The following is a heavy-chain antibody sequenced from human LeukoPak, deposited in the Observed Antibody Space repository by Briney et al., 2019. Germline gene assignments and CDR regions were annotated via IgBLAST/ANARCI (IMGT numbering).Heavy chain of an antibody. V-gene: IGHV3-23*01. CDR3: AKVEAAADSFDY. J-gene: IGHJ4*02. CDR1: GFTFSSYA. D-gene: IGHD6-13*01. Sequence: PGGSLRLSCAASGFTFSSYAMSWVRQAPEKGLEWVSAISGSGGSTYYADSVKGRFTISRDNSKNTLYLQMNSLRAEVTAVYYCAKVEAAADSFDYWGQGTLVTVSS. CDR2: ISGSGGST.